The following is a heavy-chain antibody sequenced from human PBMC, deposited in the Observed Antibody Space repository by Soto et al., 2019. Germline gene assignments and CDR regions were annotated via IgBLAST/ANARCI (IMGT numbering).Heavy chain of an antibody. CDR3: GRLGATETTWGTDS. D-gene: IGHD1-26*01. V-gene: IGHV4-34*01. Sequence: SETLSLTCAVYGGSFSGYLWGWIRQTPGKGLEWIGEISHSGSTDYNPSLKSRVTISEDTSKNQVSLKVSSVTAADTAVYYCGRLGATETTWGTDSWGQVSLFTVSS. CDR2: ISHSGST. J-gene: IGHJ4*02. CDR1: GGSFSGYL.